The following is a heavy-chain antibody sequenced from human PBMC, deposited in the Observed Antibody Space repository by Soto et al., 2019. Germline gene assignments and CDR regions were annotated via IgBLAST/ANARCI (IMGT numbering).Heavy chain of an antibody. CDR3: AREGGRGKRGMDV. V-gene: IGHV4-38-2*02. CDR2: IYHSGST. J-gene: IGHJ6*02. Sequence: PSETLSLTCAVSGYSISSGYYWGWIRQPPGKGLEWTGSIYHSGSTYYNPSLKSRVTISVDTSKNQFSLKLSSVTAADTAVYYCAREGGRGKRGMDVWGQGTTVT. CDR1: GYSISSGYY. D-gene: IGHD3-16*01.